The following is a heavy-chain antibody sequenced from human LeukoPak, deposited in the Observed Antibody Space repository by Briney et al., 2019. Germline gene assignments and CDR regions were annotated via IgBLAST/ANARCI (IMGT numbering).Heavy chain of an antibody. D-gene: IGHD3-3*01. CDR2: INQDGTET. Sequence: GGSLRLSCAASGFTFSDHWMSWVCQAPGKGLEWVANINQDGTETYNADSVRGRFTISRDNAKKSLNLQMTSLRVEDTAVYFCARVAYEFSSGYYFDYWGQGTLVTVSS. CDR3: ARVAYEFSSGYYFDY. J-gene: IGHJ4*02. CDR1: GFTFSDHW. V-gene: IGHV3-7*01.